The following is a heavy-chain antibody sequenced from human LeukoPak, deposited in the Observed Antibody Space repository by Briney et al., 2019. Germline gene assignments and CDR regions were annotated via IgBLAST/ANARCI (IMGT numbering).Heavy chain of an antibody. D-gene: IGHD2-15*01. CDR3: TRDQDYLDY. V-gene: IGHV3-7*01. Sequence: GGSLRLSCAASRFTFSSFWMSWARQAPGKGLEWVANIKGDGSKKYYVDSVKGRFTISRDNSKNSLYLQMNSLRAEDTAIYYCTRDQDYLDYWGQGTLVTVSS. CDR2: IKGDGSKK. J-gene: IGHJ4*02. CDR1: RFTFSSFW.